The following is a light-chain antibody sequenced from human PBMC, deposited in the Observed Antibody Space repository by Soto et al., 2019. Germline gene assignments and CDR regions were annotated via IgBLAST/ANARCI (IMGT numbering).Light chain of an antibody. V-gene: IGKV3-20*01. CDR2: GAS. CDR3: QQYGSSPWK. J-gene: IGKJ1*01. CDR1: QSVSSY. Sequence: EIVLTQSPATLSLSPGERATLSCRASQSVSSYLAWYQQKPGQAPRLLIYGASTRATGTPARFSGSGSGTDFTLTISRLEPEDFAVYYCQQYGSSPWKFGQGTKVDNK.